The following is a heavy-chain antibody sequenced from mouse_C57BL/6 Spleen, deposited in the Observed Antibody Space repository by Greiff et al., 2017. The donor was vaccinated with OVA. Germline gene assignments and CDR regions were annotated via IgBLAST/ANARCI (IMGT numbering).Heavy chain of an antibody. CDR1: GFTFSDYG. V-gene: IGHV5-17*01. Sequence: EVKLMESGGGLVKPGGSLKLSCAASGFTFSDYGMHWVRQAPEKGLEWVAYISSGSSTIYYADTVKGRFTISRDNAKNTLFLQMTSLRSEDTAMYYCARGDYYGSRYFDYWGQGTTLTVSS. J-gene: IGHJ2*01. CDR3: ARGDYYGSRYFDY. CDR2: ISSGSSTI. D-gene: IGHD1-1*01.